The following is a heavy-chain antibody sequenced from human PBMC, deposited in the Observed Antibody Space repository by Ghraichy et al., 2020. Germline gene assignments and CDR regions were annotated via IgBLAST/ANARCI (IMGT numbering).Heavy chain of an antibody. D-gene: IGHD2-8*01. J-gene: IGHJ4*02. CDR3: ARDKWDSCSNDVCSGRRLDF. CDR1: GGSFSGYF. V-gene: IGHV4-34*01. CDR2: INPSGST. Sequence: SETLSLTCAVYGGSFSGYFWSWLRQPPGKGLEWIGEINPSGSTHYNPSLKSRVIVSADASKNQFSLKVNSVIAADTAVYYCARDKWDSCSNDVCSGRRLDFWGRGTPVTVST.